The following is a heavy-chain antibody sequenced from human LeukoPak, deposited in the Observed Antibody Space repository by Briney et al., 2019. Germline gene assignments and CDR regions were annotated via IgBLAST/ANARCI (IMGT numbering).Heavy chain of an antibody. CDR3: SGDGLSSSGLDF. J-gene: IGHJ4*02. CDR2: ISSSSSYI. CDR1: GFNFSSYS. V-gene: IGHV3-21*04. D-gene: IGHD6-19*01. Sequence: PGGSLRLSRAASGFNFSSYSMNWVRQPPGKGLDWVSSISSSSSYIYYADSVKGRFTISSDNAKNSLYLQMKSLRADDTAGYYRSGDGLSSSGLDFWGQGTLVTVSS.